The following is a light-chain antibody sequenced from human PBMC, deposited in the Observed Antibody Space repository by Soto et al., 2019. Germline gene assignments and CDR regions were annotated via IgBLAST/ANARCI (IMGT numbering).Light chain of an antibody. CDR3: QQANSFPIT. Sequence: DIQMTQSPSSVSASVGDRVTITCRASQDILSWLAWYQQKPGEAPRLLIYASSNLQSGVPSRFSGSGSGTDFTLTISSQQPEDFATYYCQQANSFPITFGPGTRLDIK. J-gene: IGKJ3*01. CDR2: ASS. V-gene: IGKV1-12*01. CDR1: QDILSW.